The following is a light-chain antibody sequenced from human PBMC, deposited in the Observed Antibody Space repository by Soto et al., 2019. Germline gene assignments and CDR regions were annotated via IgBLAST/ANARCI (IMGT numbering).Light chain of an antibody. Sequence: EIVLTQSPATLSLSPGERATLSCRASQSVSTYLAWYQQKPGQAPRLLIYDASSRATGIPARFSGSGSGTDFTLTISSLQSEDFAVYYCQQRSNWPLTFGPGTKVDI. CDR1: QSVSTY. CDR2: DAS. V-gene: IGKV3-11*01. CDR3: QQRSNWPLT. J-gene: IGKJ3*01.